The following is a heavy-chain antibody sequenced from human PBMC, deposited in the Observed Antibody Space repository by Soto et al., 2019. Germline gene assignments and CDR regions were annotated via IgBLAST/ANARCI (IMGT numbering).Heavy chain of an antibody. J-gene: IGHJ6*02. CDR1: GGSISSYY. CDR2: IYTSGST. Sequence: SETLSLTCTVSGGSISSYYWSWIRQPAGKGLEWIGRIYTSGSTNYNPSLKGRVTMSVDTSKNQFSLKLSSVTAADTAVYYCAREVVTPPDYYGMDVWGQGTTVTVSS. D-gene: IGHD2-15*01. V-gene: IGHV4-4*07. CDR3: AREVVTPPDYYGMDV.